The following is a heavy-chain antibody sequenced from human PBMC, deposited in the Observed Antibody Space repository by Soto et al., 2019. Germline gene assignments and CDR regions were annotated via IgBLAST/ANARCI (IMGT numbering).Heavy chain of an antibody. V-gene: IGHV3-74*01. CDR3: ARPPYGSGSYYNVYFDY. J-gene: IGHJ4*02. CDR1: GFTFSSYW. CDR2: IKSDGSST. D-gene: IGHD3-10*01. Sequence: PGGSLRLSCAASGFTFSSYWMYWVRQAPGKGLVWVSRIKSDGSSTNYADSVKGRFTISRDNAKNTLYLQMNSLRAEDTAVYYCARPPYGSGSYYNVYFDYWGQGTLVTVSS.